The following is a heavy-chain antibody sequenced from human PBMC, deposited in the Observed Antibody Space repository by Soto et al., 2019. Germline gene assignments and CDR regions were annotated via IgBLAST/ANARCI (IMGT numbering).Heavy chain of an antibody. V-gene: IGHV3-43*01. J-gene: IGHJ3*02. CDR3: AKDTGGSNTGDAFDI. Sequence: GGSLRLSCAASGFTFDDYTMHWVRQAPGKGLEWVSLISWDGGSTYYADSVKGRFTISRDNSKNSLYLQMNSLRTEDTALYYCAKDTGGSNTGDAFDIWGQGTMVTVSS. CDR1: GFTFDDYT. D-gene: IGHD3-10*01. CDR2: ISWDGGST.